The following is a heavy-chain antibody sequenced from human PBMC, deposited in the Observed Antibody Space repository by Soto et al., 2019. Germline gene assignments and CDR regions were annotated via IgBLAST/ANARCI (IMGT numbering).Heavy chain of an antibody. J-gene: IGHJ4*02. CDR1: GFTFSSYG. D-gene: IGHD4-4*01. CDR3: ARGTVFPDY. CDR2: ISYDGSNK. V-gene: IGHV3-30*03. Sequence: QVQLVESGGGVVQPGRSLRLSCAASGFTFSSYGMHWVRQAPGKGLEWVAVISYDGSNKYYADSVKGRFTISRDNSKNTLYLQMNSLRAEDTAVYYCARGTVFPDYRGQGTLVTVSS.